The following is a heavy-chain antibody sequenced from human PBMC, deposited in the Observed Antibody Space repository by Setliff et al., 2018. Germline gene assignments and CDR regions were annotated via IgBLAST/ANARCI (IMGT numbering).Heavy chain of an antibody. CDR3: ARDSTGSDLYEFQYMDV. V-gene: IGHV1-2*02. D-gene: IGHD1-26*01. CDR2: ISPNSGNT. Sequence: ASVKVSCKASAYIFTNHYIHWIRQAPGQGLEWMGWISPNSGNTMYAQKFQTRVTMTRDTSISTAYLDLTSLRSDDTAIYYCARDSTGSDLYEFQYMDVWGKGTPVTVTS. CDR1: AYIFTNHY. J-gene: IGHJ6*03.